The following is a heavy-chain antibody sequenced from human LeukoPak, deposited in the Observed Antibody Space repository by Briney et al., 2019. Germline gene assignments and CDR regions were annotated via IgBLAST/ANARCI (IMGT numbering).Heavy chain of an antibody. CDR3: ARDCIATGGSLDY. CDR1: GFTFSNYW. V-gene: IGHV3-7*01. Sequence: GSLRLSCAASGFTFSNYWMSWVRQAPGKGLEWVANIKQDGSEKYFVDSVKGRFTISRDNAKNSLYLQMNSLRVEDTAVYYCARDCIATGGSLDYWGQGTLVTVSS. J-gene: IGHJ4*02. CDR2: IKQDGSEK. D-gene: IGHD6-13*01.